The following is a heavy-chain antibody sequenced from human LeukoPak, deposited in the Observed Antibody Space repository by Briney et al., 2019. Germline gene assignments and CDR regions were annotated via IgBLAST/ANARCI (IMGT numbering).Heavy chain of an antibody. CDR3: ARDPIAAGNFDY. CDR2: ISGSGGST. D-gene: IGHD6-19*01. V-gene: IGHV3-23*01. CDR1: GFSFSSYA. Sequence: GGSLRLSCAASGFSFSSYAMSWVRQAPGEGLEWVSGISGSGGSTYYADSVKGRFTISRDNSKNTLYLQMNSLRAEDTAVYYCARDPIAAGNFDYWGQGTLVTVSS. J-gene: IGHJ4*02.